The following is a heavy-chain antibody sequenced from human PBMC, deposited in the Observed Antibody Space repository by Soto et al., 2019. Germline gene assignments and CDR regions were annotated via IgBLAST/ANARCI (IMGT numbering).Heavy chain of an antibody. J-gene: IGHJ4*02. V-gene: IGHV3-48*02. CDR1: GFTFSSYS. D-gene: IGHD3-10*01. CDR2: ISSSSSTI. Sequence: GGSLRLSCAASGFTFSSYSMNWVRQAPGKGLEWVSYISSSSSTIYYADSVKGRFTISRDNAKNSLYLQMNSLRDEDTAVYYCARDTYYYGSGEPDYWGQGTLVTVSS. CDR3: ARDTYYYGSGEPDY.